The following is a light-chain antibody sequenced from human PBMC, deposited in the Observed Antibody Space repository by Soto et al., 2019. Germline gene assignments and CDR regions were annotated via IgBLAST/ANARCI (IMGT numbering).Light chain of an antibody. CDR2: EVS. Sequence: QSVLPQPPSASGTPGQRVTVSCSGSSSNIGSNYVYWYQQHPGKAPKLMIYEVSNRPSGVSNRFSGSKSGNTASLTISGLQAEDEADYYCSSYTSSSTGVFGTGTKV. CDR1: SSNIGSNY. V-gene: IGLV2-14*01. J-gene: IGLJ1*01. CDR3: SSYTSSSTGV.